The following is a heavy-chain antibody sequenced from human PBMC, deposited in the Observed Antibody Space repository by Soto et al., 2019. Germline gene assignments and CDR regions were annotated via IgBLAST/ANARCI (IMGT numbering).Heavy chain of an antibody. J-gene: IGHJ6*02. D-gene: IGHD6-19*01. CDR3: ASDNSSGWDYYYYGMDV. V-gene: IGHV1-2*04. CDR2: INPNSGGT. Sequence: GASVKVSCKASGYTFTGYYMHWVRQAPGQGLEWMGWINPNSGGTNYAQKFQGWVTMTRDASISTAYMELSRLRSDDTAVYYCASDNSSGWDYYYYGMDVWGQGTTVTVSS. CDR1: GYTFTGYY.